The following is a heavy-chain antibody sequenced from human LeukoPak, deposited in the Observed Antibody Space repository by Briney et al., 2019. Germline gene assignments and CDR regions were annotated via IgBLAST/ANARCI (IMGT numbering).Heavy chain of an antibody. CDR2: IHYTGST. Sequence: SETLSLTCTVSDGSIRSYYWSWIRQPPGKGLEWIGYIHYTGSTNYNSSLKSRVTISVDTSKNQFSLRLSSVTAADTAVYYCARFYYYDSSGYYFDVSRSNWFDPWGQGTLVTVSS. V-gene: IGHV4-59*01. D-gene: IGHD3-22*01. CDR3: ARFYYYDSSGYYFDVSRSNWFDP. CDR1: DGSIRSYY. J-gene: IGHJ5*02.